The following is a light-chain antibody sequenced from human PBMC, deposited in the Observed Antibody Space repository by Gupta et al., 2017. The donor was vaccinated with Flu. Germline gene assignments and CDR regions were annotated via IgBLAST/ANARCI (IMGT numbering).Light chain of an antibody. Sequence: PGESATLSCRASQRIRSGYLASYQQRPGQAPSLLIYNASSRAAGIPDRISGSDSGTDFSLTISRLEPEDFGIYYCQQEDYSPRTFGHGTIVDIK. V-gene: IGKV3-20*01. J-gene: IGKJ3*01. CDR2: NAS. CDR1: QRIRSGY. CDR3: QQEDYSPRT.